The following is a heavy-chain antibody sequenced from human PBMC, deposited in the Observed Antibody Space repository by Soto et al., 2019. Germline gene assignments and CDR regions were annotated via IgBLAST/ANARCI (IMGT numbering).Heavy chain of an antibody. CDR2: IHYSGTT. D-gene: IGHD2-8*01. J-gene: IGHJ4*02. V-gene: IGHV4-59*01. CDR1: GSSISSYY. Sequence: PSETLSITATFSGSSISSYYGSWIRQPPGKGLEWIANIHYSGTTNYNPSLASRVTLSVDTSKNQFSLKMTSVTAADRAMYFCARYNSYAIDYWGRGTLVTVSS. CDR3: ARYNSYAIDY.